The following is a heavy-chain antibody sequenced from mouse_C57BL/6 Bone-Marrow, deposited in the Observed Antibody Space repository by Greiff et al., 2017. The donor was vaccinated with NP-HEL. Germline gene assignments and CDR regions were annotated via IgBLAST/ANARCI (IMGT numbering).Heavy chain of an antibody. D-gene: IGHD1-1*01. Sequence: EVQLVESGGGLVKPGGSLKLSCAASGFTFSSYAMSWVGQTPEKRLEWVATISDGGGYTYYPDNVKGRFTISRDNAKNNLCLQLSHLKSEDTAMYYCARVGSSCAMGCLGQGTSVTVSS. J-gene: IGHJ4*01. CDR3: ARVGSSCAMGC. CDR1: GFTFSSYA. V-gene: IGHV5-4*01. CDR2: ISDGGGYT.